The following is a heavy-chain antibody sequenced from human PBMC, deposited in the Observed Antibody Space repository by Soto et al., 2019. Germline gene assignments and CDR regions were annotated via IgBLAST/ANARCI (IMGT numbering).Heavy chain of an antibody. Sequence: PGASLKISCAATGFTFTSYGMHWVLQAPGKGLEWVADIWYLGSNKYYADSVKGRFTISRDNSKNTLYLQMNSLRAEDTAVYYCARDYDSSGYPRYYFDYWGQGTLVTVSS. CDR1: GFTFTSYG. CDR2: IWYLGSNK. CDR3: ARDYDSSGYPRYYFDY. J-gene: IGHJ4*02. V-gene: IGHV3-33*01. D-gene: IGHD3-22*01.